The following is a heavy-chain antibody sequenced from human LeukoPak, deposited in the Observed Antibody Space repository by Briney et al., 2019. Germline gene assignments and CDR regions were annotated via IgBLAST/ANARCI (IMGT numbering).Heavy chain of an antibody. CDR1: GYTFTGYY. CDR3: ARDPSNTYYYDP. CDR2: INPNNGGT. V-gene: IGHV1-2*02. D-gene: IGHD3-22*01. Sequence: ASVKVSCKASGYTFTGYYMHWVRQAPGQGLEWMGWINPNNGGTNYAQKFQGRVTMTRDTSISTAYMELSRLTSDDTAVYYCARDPSNTYYYDPWGQGTLVTVSS. J-gene: IGHJ4*02.